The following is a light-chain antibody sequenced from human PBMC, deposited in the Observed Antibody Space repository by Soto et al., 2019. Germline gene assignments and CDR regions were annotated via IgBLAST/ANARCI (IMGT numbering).Light chain of an antibody. CDR1: QSLLHSNGYNY. Sequence: DIVMTQTPLSLPVTPGEPASISCRSSQSLLHSNGYNYLDWYLQKPGQSPQLLIYLGSNRASGVPDRFSGSGSDTDSTLKISTVEADDVGVYYCMQALQTPPHAFGQGTKLEIK. CDR3: MQALQTPPHA. V-gene: IGKV2-28*01. CDR2: LGS. J-gene: IGKJ2*01.